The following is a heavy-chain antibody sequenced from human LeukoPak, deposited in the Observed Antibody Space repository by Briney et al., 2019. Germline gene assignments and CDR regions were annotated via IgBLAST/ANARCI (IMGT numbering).Heavy chain of an antibody. V-gene: IGHV3-53*01. CDR2: IYSGGVT. CDR1: GFTISSNS. CDR3: ARDQSEAWFDP. Sequence: AGGSLRLSCAASGFTISSNSMSWVRQAPGKGLEWVSVIYSGGVTNYADSVRGRFTISRENSKNTLYLQMNSLRAEDTAVYYCARDQSEAWFDPWGQGTLVTVSS. J-gene: IGHJ5*02.